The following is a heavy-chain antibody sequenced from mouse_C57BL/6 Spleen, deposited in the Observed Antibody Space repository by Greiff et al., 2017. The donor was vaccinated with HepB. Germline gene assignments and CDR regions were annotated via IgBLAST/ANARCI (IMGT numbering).Heavy chain of an antibody. J-gene: IGHJ3*01. D-gene: IGHD1-1*01. Sequence: QVQLQQPGAELVRPGSSVKLSCKASGYTFTSYWMHWVKQRPIQGLEWIGNIDPSDSETHYNQKFKDKATLTVDKSSSTAYMQLSSLTSEDSAVYYCARASCYGSSYPFAYWGQGTLVTVSA. CDR1: GYTFTSYW. CDR2: IDPSDSET. V-gene: IGHV1-52*01. CDR3: ARASCYGSSYPFAY.